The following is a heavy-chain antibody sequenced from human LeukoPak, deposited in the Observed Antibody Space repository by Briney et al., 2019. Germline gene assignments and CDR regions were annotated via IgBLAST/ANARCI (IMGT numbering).Heavy chain of an antibody. Sequence: SETLSLTCTVSGGSISSYYWSWIRQPPGKGLEWIGYIYYSGSTNYNPSLKSRVTISVDTSKNQFPLKLSSVTAADTAVYYCAGTLGYCSSTSCYDNWFDPWGQGTLVTVSS. CDR3: AGTLGYCSSTSCYDNWFDP. D-gene: IGHD2-2*01. CDR1: GGSISSYY. V-gene: IGHV4-59*01. CDR2: IYYSGST. J-gene: IGHJ5*02.